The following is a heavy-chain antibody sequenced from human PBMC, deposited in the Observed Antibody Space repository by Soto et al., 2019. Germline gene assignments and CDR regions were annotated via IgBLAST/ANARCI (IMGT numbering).Heavy chain of an antibody. CDR1: GGSIRSNNW. V-gene: IGHV4-4*02. J-gene: IGHJ4*01. D-gene: IGHD3-22*01. CDR2: IYHSGST. CDR3: ARGPYFYDSSAYYYDY. Sequence: SETLSLTCAVSGGSIRSNNWWSWVRQSPGKGLEWIGEIYHSGSTKYSPSLKSRVTLSVDKSNNQFSLNLTSVTAADTAVYFCARGPYFYDSSAYYYDYWGQGTLVTVSS.